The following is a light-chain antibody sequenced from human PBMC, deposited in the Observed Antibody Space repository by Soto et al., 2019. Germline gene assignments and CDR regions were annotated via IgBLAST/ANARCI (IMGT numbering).Light chain of an antibody. J-gene: IGLJ3*02. V-gene: IGLV2-14*01. CDR1: SSDVGGYNY. CDR3: SSYSSSGPV. Sequence: QSALTQPASVSGSPGQSITISCTGTSSDVGGYNYVSWYQHHPGNPGKAPKLMIFEVSNRPSGVSNRFSGSKSGNTASLTISGLLAEDEADYYCSSYSSSGPVFGGGTKVTVL. CDR2: EVS.